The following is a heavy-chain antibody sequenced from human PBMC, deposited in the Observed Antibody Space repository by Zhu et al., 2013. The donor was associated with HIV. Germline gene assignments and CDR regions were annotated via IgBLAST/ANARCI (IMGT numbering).Heavy chain of an antibody. CDR2: MNPHSDHS. CDR1: GYTFSSYD. D-gene: IGHD3-22*01. V-gene: IGHV1-8*01. CDR3: ARVGNYYDSSGPFDY. Sequence: QVQLVQSGAEVKKPGASVKVSCKASGYTFSSYDIHWVRQATGQGLEWMGWMNPHSDHSAYVQNFQGRVSMTMNSSTATVYMELSSLRCEDSAVYYCARVGNYYDSSGPFDYWGQGTLVTVSS. J-gene: IGHJ4*02.